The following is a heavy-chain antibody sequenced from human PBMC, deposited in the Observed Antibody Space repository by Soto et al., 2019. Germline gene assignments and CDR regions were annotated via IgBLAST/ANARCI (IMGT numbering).Heavy chain of an antibody. V-gene: IGHV3-11*01. CDR2: ISSSGSTI. CDR3: ARLGCGGDCYDAFDI. Sequence: GGSLRLSCAASGFTFSDYYMSWIRQAPGKGLEWVSYISSSGSTIYYADSVKGRFTISRDNAKNSLYLQMNSLRAEDAAVYYCARLGCGGDCYDAFDIWGQGTMVTVSS. D-gene: IGHD2-21*02. J-gene: IGHJ3*02. CDR1: GFTFSDYY.